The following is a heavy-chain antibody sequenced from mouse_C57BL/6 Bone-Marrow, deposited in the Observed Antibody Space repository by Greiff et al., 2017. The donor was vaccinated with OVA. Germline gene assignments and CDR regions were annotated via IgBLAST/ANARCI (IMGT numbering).Heavy chain of an antibody. CDR1: GYTFTDYN. J-gene: IGHJ1*03. CDR2: INPNNGGT. V-gene: IGHV1-18*01. Sequence: EVQLQQSGPELVKPGASVKIPCKASGYTFTDYNMDWVKQSHGKSLEWIGDINPNNGGTIYNQKFKGKATLTVDKSSSTAYMELRSLPSEDTAVYYCARWGVPTWYFDVWGTGTTVTVSS. D-gene: IGHD2-14*01. CDR3: ARWGVPTWYFDV.